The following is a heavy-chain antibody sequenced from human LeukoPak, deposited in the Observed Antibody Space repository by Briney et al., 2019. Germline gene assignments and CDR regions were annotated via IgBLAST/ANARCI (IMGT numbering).Heavy chain of an antibody. V-gene: IGHV3-21*01. Sequence: GGSLRLSCAASGFTFTTYAMNWVRQAPGKGLEWVSSMSSSSGLIYYGDSVKGRFTVSRDNAKRSLYLQMNSLRADDTAVYYCAREFDGSASGAGYWGQGTLVTVSS. D-gene: IGHD1-26*01. J-gene: IGHJ4*02. CDR3: AREFDGSASGAGY. CDR2: MSSSSGLI. CDR1: GFTFTTYA.